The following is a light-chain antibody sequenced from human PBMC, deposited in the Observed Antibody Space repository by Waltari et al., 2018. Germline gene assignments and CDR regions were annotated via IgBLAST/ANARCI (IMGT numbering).Light chain of an antibody. CDR2: DAI. CDR3: GSFISSTTGI. V-gene: IGLV2-14*03. Sequence: QSALTQPDSVSGSPGQSITISCTGTSSDVGVYKYVSWYQQYPGKAPKLIIYDAINRPSGVSNRFSCSKSGNSASLTISGLQAEDEADYYCGSFISSTTGIFGGGTRLTVL. J-gene: IGLJ2*01. CDR1: SSDVGVYKY.